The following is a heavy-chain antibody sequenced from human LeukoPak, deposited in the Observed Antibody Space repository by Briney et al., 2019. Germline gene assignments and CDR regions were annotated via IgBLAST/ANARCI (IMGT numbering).Heavy chain of an antibody. J-gene: IGHJ4*02. CDR3: ATAGLTVGNYELFDS. D-gene: IGHD4-11*01. V-gene: IGHV3-48*04. CDR2: ISTSSSPI. CDR1: GFTFNNYN. Sequence: GGSLRLSCAASGFTFNNYNMNWVRRAPGKGREWGSYISTSSSPICYADSVKGRFTISRDNAKNSLYLQMNSLRVEDTAVYYCATAGLTVGNYELFDSWGQGTLVTVSS.